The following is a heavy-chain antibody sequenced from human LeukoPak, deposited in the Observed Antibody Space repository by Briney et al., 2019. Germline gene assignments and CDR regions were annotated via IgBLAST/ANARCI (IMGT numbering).Heavy chain of an antibody. CDR2: TRNKANSYTT. CDR1: GFTFSDHY. Sequence: PGGSLRLSCAASGFTFSDHYMDWVRQAPGKGLEWVGRTRNKANSYTTEYAASGKGRFTISRDDSKNSLYLQMNSLKTEDTAVYYCARVYYDFWSGCSRTDYWGQGTLVTVSS. CDR3: ARVYYDFWSGCSRTDY. J-gene: IGHJ4*02. V-gene: IGHV3-72*01. D-gene: IGHD3-3*01.